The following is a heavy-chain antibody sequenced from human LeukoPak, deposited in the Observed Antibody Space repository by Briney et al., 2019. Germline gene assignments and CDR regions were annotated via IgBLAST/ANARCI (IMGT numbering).Heavy chain of an antibody. J-gene: IGHJ3*02. CDR3: AGLGAGGSFDT. D-gene: IGHD3-16*01. V-gene: IGHV3-33*01. CDR1: GFTFSSYG. CDR2: IWYDGSNR. Sequence: GRSLRLSCAASGFTFSSYGMHWVRQAPGKGLEWVAVIWYDGSNRYYADSVKGRFTISRDNSKNTLYLQMNSLRAEDTAVYYCAGLGAGGSFDTWGQGTMVTVSS.